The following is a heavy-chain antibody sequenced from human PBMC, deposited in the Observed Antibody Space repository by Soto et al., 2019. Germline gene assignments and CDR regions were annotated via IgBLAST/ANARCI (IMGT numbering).Heavy chain of an antibody. J-gene: IGHJ5*02. D-gene: IGHD4-17*01. CDR3: ARDLYGGNSGSLWFDP. CDR1: GFTFSSYS. Sequence: LRLSCAASGFTFSSYSMNWVRQAPGKGLEWVSSISSSSSYIYYADSVKGRFTISRDNAKNSLYLQMNSLRAEDTAVYYCARDLYGGNSGSLWFDPWGQGTLVTVSS. V-gene: IGHV3-21*01. CDR2: ISSSSSYI.